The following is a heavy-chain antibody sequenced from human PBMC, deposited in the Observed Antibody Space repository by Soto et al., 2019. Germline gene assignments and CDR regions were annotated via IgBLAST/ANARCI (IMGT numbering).Heavy chain of an antibody. CDR1: GFTFSSYG. V-gene: IGHV3-33*01. CDR3: ARMTDVYLDY. J-gene: IGHJ4*02. Sequence: QVQLVESGGGVVQPGRSLRLSCAASGFTFSSYGMHWVRQAPGKGLEWVAVIWYDGSNKYYADSVKGRFTISRDNSKNTLYLQMNSLRAEDTAVYYCARMTDVYLDYWGQGTLVTVSS. CDR2: IWYDGSNK.